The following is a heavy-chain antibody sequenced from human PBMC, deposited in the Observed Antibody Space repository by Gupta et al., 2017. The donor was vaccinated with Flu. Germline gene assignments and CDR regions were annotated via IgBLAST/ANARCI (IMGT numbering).Heavy chain of an antibody. V-gene: IGHV4-30-4*01. CDR3: ARFNKYGDLYFFDS. Sequence: QVQLQESGPGLVKPSQTLSLTCAVSGSSITFVEYSWIWIRQPPGKGLEWIGSIYHSGTTYYNQSLSSRLSISLDTSSNQFSLRLTSVTAADTAVYFCARFNKYGDLYFFDSWGQGTLVTVSS. J-gene: IGHJ4*02. CDR1: GSSITFVEYS. CDR2: IYHSGTT. D-gene: IGHD4-17*01.